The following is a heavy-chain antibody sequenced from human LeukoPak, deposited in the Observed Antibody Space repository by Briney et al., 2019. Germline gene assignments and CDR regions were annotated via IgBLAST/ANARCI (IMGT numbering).Heavy chain of an antibody. CDR2: IYHSGTT. V-gene: IGHV4-38-2*01. D-gene: IGHD6-19*01. Sequence: PDTLSLSCGITGDSISSTYYWGGIRQSPERGLEFIGTIYHSGTTYYNPSLKSRVTISVDTTKSLYFMRVTSLTDAETAVYCGARTRSSWYRDGFNIWGQGTMVTVSS. CDR1: GDSISSTYY. J-gene: IGHJ3*02. CDR3: ARTRSSWYRDGFNI.